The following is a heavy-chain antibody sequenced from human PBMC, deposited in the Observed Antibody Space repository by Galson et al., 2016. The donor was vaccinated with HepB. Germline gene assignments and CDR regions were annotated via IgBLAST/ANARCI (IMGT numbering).Heavy chain of an antibody. D-gene: IGHD6-13*01. V-gene: IGHV3-23*01. CDR1: GFTFSTYA. CDR3: AVRYSSIWYFQH. Sequence: LRLSCAASGFTFSTYAMSWVRQAPGKGLEWVSAISGSGVNAHYADSAKGRFTISRDNSKNTLYLQMNSLGAEDTAIYYCAVRYSSIWYFQHWGRGTLVSVSS. CDR2: ISGSGVNA. J-gene: IGHJ1*01.